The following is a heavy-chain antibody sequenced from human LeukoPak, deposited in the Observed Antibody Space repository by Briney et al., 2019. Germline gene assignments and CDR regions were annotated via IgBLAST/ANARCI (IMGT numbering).Heavy chain of an antibody. CDR2: IVKTGGTT. D-gene: IGHD2-8*02. J-gene: IGHJ2*01. Sequence: PGGSLRLSCAASGFTFSDCAMTWVRQAPGKGLEWVSAIVKTGGTTYADSVKGRFTNSRDNSKNTLYLQMNSLRAEHTAVYYCAKDWRCGTSDPDWYFDLWGRGTLVTVSS. CDR3: AKDWRCGTSDPDWYFDL. CDR1: GFTFSDCA. V-gene: IGHV3-23*01.